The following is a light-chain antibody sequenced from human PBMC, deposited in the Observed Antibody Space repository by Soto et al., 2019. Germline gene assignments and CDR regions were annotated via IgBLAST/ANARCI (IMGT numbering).Light chain of an antibody. CDR1: SSNIGSNT. V-gene: IGLV1-44*01. Sequence: QSVLTQAPSASGTPGQRVTISCSGSSSNIGSNTVNWYQQLPGTAPKLLIYSNNQRPSGVPDRFAGSKSGTSASLAISGLQSEDEADYYRAAWDDSLNGPVFGTGTKVTVL. J-gene: IGLJ1*01. CDR2: SNN. CDR3: AAWDDSLNGPV.